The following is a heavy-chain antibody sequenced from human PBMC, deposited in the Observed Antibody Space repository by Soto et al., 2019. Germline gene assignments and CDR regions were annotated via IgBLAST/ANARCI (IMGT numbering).Heavy chain of an antibody. J-gene: IGHJ4*02. Sequence: QVQLVQSGPEVKMPGSSVKVSCKASGDTFNSYTINWVRQAPGQGLQWMGRTIPILAMSNYALKFQGGVTITADKSTTTAYMELSRLRSDDTAVYYCAASYGSGSRAFDYWGQGTLVTVSS. D-gene: IGHD3-10*01. CDR2: TIPILAMS. CDR3: AASYGSGSRAFDY. V-gene: IGHV1-69*02. CDR1: GDTFNSYT.